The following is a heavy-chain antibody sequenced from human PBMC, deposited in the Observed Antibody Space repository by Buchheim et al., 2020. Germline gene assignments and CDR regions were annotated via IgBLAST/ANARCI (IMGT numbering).Heavy chain of an antibody. D-gene: IGHD3-16*02. CDR2: LNHSGST. J-gene: IGHJ5*02. Sequence: QVQLQQWGAGLLKPSETLSLTCAVYGGSFSGYYWSWIRQPPGKGLEWIGELNHSGSTNYNPSLKSRVTISVDTSKNQFSLKLSSVTAADTAVYYCARGGFDGRYRTNWFDPWGQGTL. CDR1: GGSFSGYY. CDR3: ARGGFDGRYRTNWFDP. V-gene: IGHV4-34*01.